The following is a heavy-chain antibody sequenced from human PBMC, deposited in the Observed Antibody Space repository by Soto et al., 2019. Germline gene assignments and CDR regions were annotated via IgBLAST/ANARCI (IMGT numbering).Heavy chain of an antibody. CDR1: GGTFSSYA. J-gene: IGHJ6*02. CDR3: ARSEERNYYYYGMGV. V-gene: IGHV1-69*13. CDR2: IIPIFGTA. Sequence: VASVNVSCKASGGTFSSYAISWVRQAPGQGLEWMGGIIPIFGTANYAQKFQGRVTITADESTSTAYMELSSLRSEDTAVYYCARSEERNYYYYGMGVWGQGTTVTVSS.